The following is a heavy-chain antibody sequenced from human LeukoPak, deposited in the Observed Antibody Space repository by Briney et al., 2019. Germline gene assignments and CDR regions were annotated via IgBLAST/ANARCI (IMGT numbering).Heavy chain of an antibody. J-gene: IGHJ1*01. CDR1: GGSISSSSYY. V-gene: IGHV4-39*07. CDR2: IYYSGST. Sequence: SETLSLTCTVSGGSISSSSYYWGWIRQPPGKGLEWIGSIYYSGSTYYNPSLKSRVTISVDTSKNQFSLKLSSVTAADTAVYYCARYNYYDSSGYYYLHWGQGTLVTVSS. D-gene: IGHD3-22*01. CDR3: ARYNYYDSSGYYYLH.